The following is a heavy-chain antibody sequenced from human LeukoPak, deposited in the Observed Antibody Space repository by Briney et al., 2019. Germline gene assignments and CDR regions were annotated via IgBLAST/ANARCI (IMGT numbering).Heavy chain of an antibody. J-gene: IGHJ4*02. CDR2: IYYSGTT. D-gene: IGHD1-1*01. V-gene: IGHV4-39*02. CDR1: GGAISSSSYY. CDR3: ARDGNWNYDY. Sequence: SETLSLTCTVSGGAISSSSYYWGWLRQPPGKGLEWIGSIYYSGTTHYNPSLRSRVTISVDTSKNQFSLKLSSVTAADTAVYYCARDGNWNYDYWGQGTLVTVSS.